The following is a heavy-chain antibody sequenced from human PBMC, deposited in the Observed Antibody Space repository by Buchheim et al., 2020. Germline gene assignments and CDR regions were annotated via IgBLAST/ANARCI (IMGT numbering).Heavy chain of an antibody. D-gene: IGHD3-3*01. V-gene: IGHV3-48*01. J-gene: IGHJ4*02. CDR3: ARDGRTYYDFWSGYHGFDY. Sequence: EVQLVESGGGLVQPGGSLRLSCAASGFTFSSYSMNWVRQAPGKGLEWVSYISSSSTIYYADSVKGRFTISRANAKNSLYLQMNSLRAEDTAVYYCARDGRTYYDFWSGYHGFDYWGQGTL. CDR2: ISSSSTI. CDR1: GFTFSSYS.